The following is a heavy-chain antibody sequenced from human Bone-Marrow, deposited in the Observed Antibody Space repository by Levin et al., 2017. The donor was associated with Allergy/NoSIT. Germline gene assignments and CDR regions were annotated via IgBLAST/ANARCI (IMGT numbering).Heavy chain of an antibody. CDR2: INWNGGST. J-gene: IGHJ4*02. Sequence: HGESLKISCAASGFTFDDYVMSWVRQAPGKGLEWVSGINWNGGSTGYADSVKGRFSIFRDNAKNSLFLQMDSLRAEDTAFYYCARGMAGSGSYYNSHELDFWGQGTLVTVSS. D-gene: IGHD3-10*01. V-gene: IGHV3-20*04. CDR1: GFTFDDYV. CDR3: ARGMAGSGSYYNSHELDF.